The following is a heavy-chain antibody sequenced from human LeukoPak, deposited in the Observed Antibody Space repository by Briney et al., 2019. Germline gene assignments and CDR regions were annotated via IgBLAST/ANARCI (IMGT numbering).Heavy chain of an antibody. CDR2: ISYDGSNK. V-gene: IGHV3-30-3*02. J-gene: IGHJ6*02. CDR3: ANDILTGYYGMDV. Sequence: GGSLRLSCAASGFTCSSYAMHWVRQAPGKGLEWVAVISYDGSNKYYADSVKGRFTISRDNSKNTLYLQMNSLRAEDTAVYYCANDILTGYYGMDVWGQGTTVTVSS. CDR1: GFTCSSYA. D-gene: IGHD3-9*01.